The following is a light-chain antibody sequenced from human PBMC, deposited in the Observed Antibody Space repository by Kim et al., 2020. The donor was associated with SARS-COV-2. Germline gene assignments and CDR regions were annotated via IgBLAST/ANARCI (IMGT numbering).Light chain of an antibody. CDR3: QQSNDWPPLT. Sequence: PGERANLACRDSQTMNNRLVWYQQKPGQAPRLLSYDATTRATGIPARFIGSGSETDFTLTISSLQSEDFAVYYCQQSNDWPPLTFGQGTKVDIK. J-gene: IGKJ1*01. CDR1: QTMNNR. CDR2: DAT. V-gene: IGKV3-15*01.